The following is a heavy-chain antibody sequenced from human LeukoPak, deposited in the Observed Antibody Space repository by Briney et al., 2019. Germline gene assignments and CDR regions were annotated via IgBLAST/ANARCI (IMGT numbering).Heavy chain of an antibody. J-gene: IGHJ6*03. D-gene: IGHD3-3*01. CDR1: GFTFSSYS. CDR3: ARDQGYDFWSSYYEGVGGYYYYYMDV. V-gene: IGHV3-48*04. CDR2: ISSSSSTI. Sequence: GSLRLSCAASGFTFSSYSMNWVRQAPGKGLEWVSYISSSSSTIYYADPLKGRFTISRNNAKNSLYLQMNTLRAEDTAVYYCARDQGYDFWSSYYEGVGGYYYYYMDVWGKGTTVTVSS.